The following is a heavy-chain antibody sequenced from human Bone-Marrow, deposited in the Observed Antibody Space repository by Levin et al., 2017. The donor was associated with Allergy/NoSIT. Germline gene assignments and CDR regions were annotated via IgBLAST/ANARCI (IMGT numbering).Heavy chain of an antibody. CDR1: GYPFINYG. CDR3: VRYFDWIPDH. D-gene: IGHD3-9*01. CDR2: IRVNNGYT. V-gene: IGHV1-18*01. J-gene: IGHJ4*02. Sequence: GASVKVSCKASGYPFINYGFSWLRQAPGQGLEWMGWIRVNNGYTNYAQKFRDRISMTTDTTTTTASMELRSLRSDDTAVYYCVRYFDWIPDHWGQGTRVTVSS.